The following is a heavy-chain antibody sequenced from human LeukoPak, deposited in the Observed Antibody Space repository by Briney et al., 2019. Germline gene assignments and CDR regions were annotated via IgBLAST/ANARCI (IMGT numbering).Heavy chain of an antibody. CDR3: ARQYAYYYYYMDV. D-gene: IGHD2-8*01. V-gene: IGHV4-34*01. CDR1: GGSFSGYY. CDR2: INHSGST. Sequence: SETLSLTCAVYGGSFSGYYWSWIRQPPGKGLEWIGEINHSGSTNYNPSLKSRVTISVDTSKNQFSLKLSSVTAADTAVYYCARQYAYYYYYMDVWGKGTTVIVSS. J-gene: IGHJ6*03.